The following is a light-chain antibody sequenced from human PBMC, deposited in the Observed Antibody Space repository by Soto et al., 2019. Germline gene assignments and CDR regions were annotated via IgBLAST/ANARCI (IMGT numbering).Light chain of an antibody. Sequence: QSVLTQPASVSGSPGQSITISCTGTSSDVGGYNYVSWYQQHPGMAPKLLLCAVNNRPSGVSSRFSGSKSGNTASLTVSGLQAEDEAEYFCTSYTGNTTRFVVFGGGTKLTVL. CDR1: SSDVGGYNY. CDR3: TSYTGNTTRFVV. J-gene: IGLJ2*01. CDR2: AVN. V-gene: IGLV2-14*01.